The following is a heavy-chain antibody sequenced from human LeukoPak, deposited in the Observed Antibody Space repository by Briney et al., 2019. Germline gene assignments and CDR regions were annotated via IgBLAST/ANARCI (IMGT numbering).Heavy chain of an antibody. CDR2: IKTDGSEK. V-gene: IGHV3-7*02. CDR1: GFTFSNYW. Sequence: QPGGSLRLSCAASGFTFSNYWMSWVRQAPGKGLDLVANIKTDGSEKYYVDSVKGRFTISRDNAKNSLYLQMNSLRVEDTAVYYCAKWAYSSGWYYDYWGQGTLVTVSS. J-gene: IGHJ4*02. D-gene: IGHD6-19*01. CDR3: AKWAYSSGWYYDY.